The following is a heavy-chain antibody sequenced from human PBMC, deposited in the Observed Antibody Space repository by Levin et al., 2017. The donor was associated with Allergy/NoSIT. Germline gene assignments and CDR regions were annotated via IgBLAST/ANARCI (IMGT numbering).Heavy chain of an antibody. CDR1: GFSLRNSGAG. D-gene: IGHD2-8*01. J-gene: IGHJ5*02. Sequence: SGPTLVKPTQTLTLTCTFSGFSLRNSGAGVAWIRQLPGEALEWLAVVYWNDDKRYSPSLKSRLTITTDTSKNQVVLTMTNMDPVDTATYYCVYSNKGDCINGVCLAGWFDPWGQGTLVTVSS. V-gene: IGHV2-5*01. CDR2: VYWNDDK. CDR3: VYSNKGDCINGVCLAGWFDP.